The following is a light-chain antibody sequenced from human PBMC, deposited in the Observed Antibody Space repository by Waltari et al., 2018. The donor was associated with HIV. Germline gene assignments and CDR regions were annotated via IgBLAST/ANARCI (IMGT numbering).Light chain of an antibody. CDR1: SIDVCVYNL. CDR3: CSHAGSSIYV. V-gene: IGLV2-23*02. CDR2: DVS. Sequence: QSALTQPASVSGSPGPSITISCTGTSIDVCVYNLVSWYQQHPGKAPQLMIYDVSKRPSGVSNRFSGSKSGNTASLTISGLQAEDEADYYCCSHAGSSIYVFGTGTKVTVL. J-gene: IGLJ1*01.